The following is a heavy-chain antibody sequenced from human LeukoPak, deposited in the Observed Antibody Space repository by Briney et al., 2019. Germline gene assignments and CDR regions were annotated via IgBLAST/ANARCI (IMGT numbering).Heavy chain of an antibody. Sequence: LGESLKISCKGSGYSLTSYWIGWVLQMPGKGLEWMGIIYPGDSDTRYSPSFQGQVTISADKSISTAYLQWSSLKASDTAMYYCARPAADSSGYYPYFDYWGQGTLVTVSS. CDR3: ARPAADSSGYYPYFDY. D-gene: IGHD3-22*01. CDR1: GYSLTSYW. V-gene: IGHV5-51*01. CDR2: IYPGDSDT. J-gene: IGHJ4*02.